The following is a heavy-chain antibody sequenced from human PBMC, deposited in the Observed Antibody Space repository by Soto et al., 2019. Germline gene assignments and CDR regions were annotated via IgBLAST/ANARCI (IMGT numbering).Heavy chain of an antibody. CDR1: GFSFSNFA. D-gene: IGHD1-26*01. V-gene: IGHV3-23*01. CDR2: IRGSGAES. Sequence: EVQLLQSGGDLVQPGGSLRVSGVASGFSFSNFAMSWVRQAPGKGLEWVSGIRGSGAESHYADSVRGRFTISRANSKNTGYLEMHSLNVGDTAVYYCARTEGADGVVWFDTWGQGNLVTVSS. CDR3: ARTEGADGVVWFDT. J-gene: IGHJ5*02.